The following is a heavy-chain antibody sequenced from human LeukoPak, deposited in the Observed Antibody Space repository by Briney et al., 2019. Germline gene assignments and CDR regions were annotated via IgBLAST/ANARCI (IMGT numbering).Heavy chain of an antibody. D-gene: IGHD2-2*02. V-gene: IGHV4-34*01. CDR1: GGSFSGYY. Sequence: SETLSLTCAVYGGSFSGYYWSWIRQPPGKGLEWIGEINHSGSTNYNPSLKSRVTISVDTSKNQFSLKLSSVTAADTAVYYCARIEVPAAILDYWGQGTLSPSPQ. CDR2: INHSGST. J-gene: IGHJ4*02. CDR3: ARIEVPAAILDY.